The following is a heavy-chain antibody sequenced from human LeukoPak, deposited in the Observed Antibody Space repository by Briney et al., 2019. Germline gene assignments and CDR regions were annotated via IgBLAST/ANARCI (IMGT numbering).Heavy chain of an antibody. CDR1: GGTFSSYA. J-gene: IGHJ4*02. CDR2: IIPILGMA. CDR3: ARLSSYDSSGWYYFDY. V-gene: IGHV1-69*04. Sequence: GASVKVSCKASGGTFSSYAISWVRQAPGQGLEWMGRIIPILGMANYAQKFQGRVTITADKSTSTAYMELSSLRSEDTAVYYCARLSSYDSSGWYYFDYWGQGTLVTVSS. D-gene: IGHD6-19*01.